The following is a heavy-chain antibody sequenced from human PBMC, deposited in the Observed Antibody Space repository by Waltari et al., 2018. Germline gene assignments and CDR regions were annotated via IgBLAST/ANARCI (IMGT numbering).Heavy chain of an antibody. J-gene: IGHJ4*02. D-gene: IGHD7-27*01. CDR2: MRSSSGYT. V-gene: IGHV3-21*01. Sequence: EVHLVESGGGLVKPGGSLRLSCAASGFSFSDYSMNWVRQAPGKGLELGPSMRSSSGYTHYADSVKGRFTISRDNAKNSLYLQMNSLRAEDTAVYYCATGGWGFYLDYWGQGTLVTVSS. CDR1: GFSFSDYS. CDR3: ATGGWGFYLDY.